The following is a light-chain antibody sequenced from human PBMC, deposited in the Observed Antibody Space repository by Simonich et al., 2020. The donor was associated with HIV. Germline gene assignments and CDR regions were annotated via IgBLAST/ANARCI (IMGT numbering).Light chain of an antibody. V-gene: IGKV1-5*03. CDR3: QHYNTYLT. CDR1: QSISSW. J-gene: IGKJ4*01. CDR2: KAS. Sequence: DIHMTKSPSTLSASVGDRVTINCRASQSISSWLAWYQQKPGQAPKLLIYKASSLETGVPSRFSGSGSGTEFTLTISSLQPDDFATYYCQHYNTYLTFGGGTKVEVK.